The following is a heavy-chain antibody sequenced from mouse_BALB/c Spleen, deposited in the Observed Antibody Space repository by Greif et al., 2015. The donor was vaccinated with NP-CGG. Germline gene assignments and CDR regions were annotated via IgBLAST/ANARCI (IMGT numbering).Heavy chain of an antibody. J-gene: IGHJ3*01. CDR3: ARSDGYYGGFAY. CDR2: ISSGGST. V-gene: IGHV5-6-5*01. CDR1: GFTFSSYA. Sequence: EVKLVESGGGLVKPGGSLKLSCAASGFTFSSYAMSWVRQTPEKRLEWVASISSGGSTYYPDSVKGRFTISRDNARNILYLQMSSLRSEDTAMYYCARSDGYYGGFAYWGQGTLVTVSA. D-gene: IGHD2-3*01.